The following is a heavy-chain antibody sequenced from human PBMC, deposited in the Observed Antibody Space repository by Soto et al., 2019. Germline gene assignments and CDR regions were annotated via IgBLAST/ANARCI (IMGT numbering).Heavy chain of an antibody. CDR3: AKEFHSWNYFDY. Sequence: GGSLRLSCAASGLTFSSSGMHWVRQAPGKGLEWVAVISYDGSNKFYADSVKGRFTISRDNFRNTLYLQMNSLRAEDTAVYYCAKEFHSWNYFDYWGQGTLVTVSS. V-gene: IGHV3-30*18. D-gene: IGHD1-20*01. CDR1: GLTFSSSG. J-gene: IGHJ4*02. CDR2: ISYDGSNK.